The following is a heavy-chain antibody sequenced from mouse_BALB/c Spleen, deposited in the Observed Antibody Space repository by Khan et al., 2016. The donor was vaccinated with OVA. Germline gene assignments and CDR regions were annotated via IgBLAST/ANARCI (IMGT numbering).Heavy chain of an antibody. V-gene: IGHV5-9-1*01. Sequence: EVELVESGGVLVEPGGSLKLSCAASAFTFSSFVMSWVRQTPEKRLEWVATISSAATYTYYPDSVKGRFTISRDNAKNTLYLQMNSLRSDDTAIYYCANGNYGWFAYWGQGTLVTVST. D-gene: IGHD2-1*01. CDR3: ANGNYGWFAY. CDR1: AFTFSSFV. CDR2: ISSAATYT. J-gene: IGHJ3*01.